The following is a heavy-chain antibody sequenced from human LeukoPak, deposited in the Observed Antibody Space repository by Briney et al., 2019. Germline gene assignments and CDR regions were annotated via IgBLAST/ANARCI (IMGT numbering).Heavy chain of an antibody. CDR1: GGSFSNFG. V-gene: IGHV1-46*01. D-gene: IGHD6-13*01. CDR3: ARDFSWSVDY. Sequence: SVKVSCKASGGSFSNFGISWVRQAPGQGLEWMGIIKHSGGSTTYAQKFQGRLTMTRDTSTGTVNMELSSLTSEDTAVYYCARDFSWSVDYWGQGALVTVSS. CDR2: IKHSGGST. J-gene: IGHJ4*02.